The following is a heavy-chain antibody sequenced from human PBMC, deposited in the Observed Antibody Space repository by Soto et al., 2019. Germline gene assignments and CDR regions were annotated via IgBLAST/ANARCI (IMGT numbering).Heavy chain of an antibody. V-gene: IGHV3-30-3*01. D-gene: IGHD2-15*01. CDR1: GFTFSAYG. CDR3: ARSIVPKVTRIIDT. CDR2: ISYDGTDK. J-gene: IGHJ5*01. Sequence: GGSLRLSCAASGFTFSAYGLHWVRQAPGKGLEWVALISYDGTDKTYADSVKGRFTISRDNSQNTLSLQMNSLGPEDTAVYYCARSIVPKVTRIIDTWGQGTLVTVSS.